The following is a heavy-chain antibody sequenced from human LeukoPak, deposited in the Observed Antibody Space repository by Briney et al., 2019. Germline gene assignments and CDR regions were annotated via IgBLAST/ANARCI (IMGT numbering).Heavy chain of an antibody. D-gene: IGHD6-6*01. Sequence: GGSLRISCQGSGYSFTNYLISWVRQMPGKGLEWMGRINPSDSYTNYSPSFQGHVTISADKSISTAHLQWSSLKASDSAMYYCARLREYTSSLPFDYWGQGTLVTVSS. V-gene: IGHV5-10-1*01. CDR3: ARLREYTSSLPFDY. CDR1: GYSFTNYL. CDR2: INPSDSYT. J-gene: IGHJ4*02.